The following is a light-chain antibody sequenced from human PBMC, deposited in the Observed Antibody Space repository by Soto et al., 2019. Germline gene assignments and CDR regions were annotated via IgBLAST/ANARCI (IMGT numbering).Light chain of an antibody. CDR3: QQYGSSPYT. V-gene: IGKV3-20*01. CDR2: AAS. J-gene: IGKJ2*01. Sequence: DIVLTQSPGTLSLSPGERATLSCRASQSVSSSYLAWYQQKPCQAPRLLIYAASSWATGIPDRFSGSGSGTDFTLTISSLEPEDFAVYYCQQYGSSPYTFGQGTKLEIK. CDR1: QSVSSSY.